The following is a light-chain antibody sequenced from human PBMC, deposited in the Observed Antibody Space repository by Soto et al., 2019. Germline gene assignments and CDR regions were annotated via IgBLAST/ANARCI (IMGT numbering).Light chain of an antibody. CDR1: QSIGLA. Sequence: EIVLPQSPATLSLSPGERATLSCRASQSIGLAIAWYQHKPGQAPRLLIFDASQRATGIPARFRGSGSGTDFTLSISSLAPEDFAVYYCQQRTDRPPWTFGQGTKVESK. CDR2: DAS. J-gene: IGKJ1*01. V-gene: IGKV3-11*01. CDR3: QQRTDRPPWT.